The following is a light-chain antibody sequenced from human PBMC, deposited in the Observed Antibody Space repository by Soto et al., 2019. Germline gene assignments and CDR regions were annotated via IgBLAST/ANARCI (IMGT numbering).Light chain of an antibody. V-gene: IGKV1-39*01. Sequence: DIQMTQSPSSLSASVGDRVTITCRASQNINDCLNWYQQKPRKAPELLIYGASSLQSGVPSRFSGSGSGTDFTLPITILQPEDFATYYCQQSYTTPLTFGGGTKVEIK. CDR2: GAS. CDR1: QNINDC. J-gene: IGKJ4*01. CDR3: QQSYTTPLT.